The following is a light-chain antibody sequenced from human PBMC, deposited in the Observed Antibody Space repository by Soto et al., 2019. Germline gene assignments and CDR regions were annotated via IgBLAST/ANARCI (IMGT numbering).Light chain of an antibody. CDR2: DVI. V-gene: IGLV2-11*01. Sequence: QSALTQPRSVSGSPGQSVTXSCTGXSSXIGGYNYVSWYQQHPGKAPKLMIYDVIKRPSGVPDRFSGSKSGNTASLTIYGLQAEDEADYYCCSYAGSYTHVFGTGTKLTVL. CDR3: CSYAGSYTHV. J-gene: IGLJ1*01. CDR1: SSXIGGYNY.